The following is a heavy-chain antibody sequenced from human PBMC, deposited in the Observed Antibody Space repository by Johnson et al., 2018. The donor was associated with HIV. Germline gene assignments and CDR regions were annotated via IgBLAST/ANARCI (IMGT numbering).Heavy chain of an antibody. V-gene: IGHV3-74*02. Sequence: VQLVESGGGLVQPGGSLRLSCAASGFTFSSHWMHWVRQAPGKGLVWVSRINSDGSSTSYADSVKGRFTISRDNAKNSLYLQMNSLRAEDTALYYCARGIGSSWPLDAFDIWGQGTMVTVSS. D-gene: IGHD6-13*01. CDR2: INSDGSST. J-gene: IGHJ3*02. CDR3: ARGIGSSWPLDAFDI. CDR1: GFTFSSHW.